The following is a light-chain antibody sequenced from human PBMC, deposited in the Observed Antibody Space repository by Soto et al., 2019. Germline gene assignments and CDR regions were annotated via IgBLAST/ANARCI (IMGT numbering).Light chain of an antibody. CDR1: SSDVGGYGY. Sequence: QSVLTQPRSVSGSHGQSVTISCTGTSSDVGGYGYVSWYQQHPGKAPKLMIYDVYNRPSGVPDRFSGSKSGNTASLTISGLQAEDEAVYYCCSYAGSSTFYVFGTGTKPPS. V-gene: IGLV2-11*01. CDR3: CSYAGSSTFYV. J-gene: IGLJ1*01. CDR2: DVY.